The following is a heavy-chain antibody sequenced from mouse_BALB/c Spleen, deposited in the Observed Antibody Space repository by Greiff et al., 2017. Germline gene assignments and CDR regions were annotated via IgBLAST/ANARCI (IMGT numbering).Heavy chain of an antibody. V-gene: IGHV7-3*02. J-gene: IGHJ2*01. CDR3: ARESPHLYYFDY. CDR2: IRNKANGYTT. CDR1: GFTFTDYY. Sequence: EVQVVESGGGLVQPGGSLRLSCATSGFTFTDYYMSWVRQPPGKALEWLGFIRNKANGYTTEYSASVKGRFTISRDNSQSILYLQMNTLRAEDSATYYCARESPHLYYFDYWGQGTTLTVSA.